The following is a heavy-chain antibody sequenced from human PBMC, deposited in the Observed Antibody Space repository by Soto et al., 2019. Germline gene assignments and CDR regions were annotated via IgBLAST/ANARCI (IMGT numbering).Heavy chain of an antibody. Sequence: GGSLRLSCSASGFTFSSYAMHWVRQAPGKGLEYVSAISSNGGSTYYADSVKGRFTISRDNSKNTLFLQMNSLRVEDTAVYFCAKDEMAVVRGVTVYYMDVWGQGTTVTVSS. J-gene: IGHJ6*03. CDR2: ISSNGGST. D-gene: IGHD3-10*01. CDR3: AKDEMAVVRGVTVYYMDV. V-gene: IGHV3-64*04. CDR1: GFTFSSYA.